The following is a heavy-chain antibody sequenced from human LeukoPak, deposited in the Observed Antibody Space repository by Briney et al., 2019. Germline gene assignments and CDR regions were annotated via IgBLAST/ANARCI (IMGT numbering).Heavy chain of an antibody. CDR2: MNPNSGNT. J-gene: IGHJ4*02. CDR3: ARGRDGYGQYYFDY. Sequence: GASVKVSCKASGYTFTSYDINWVRQATGQGLEWMGWMNPNSGNTNYAQKLQGRVTMTTDTSTSTAYMELRSLRSDDTAVYYCARGRDGYGQYYFDYWGQGTLVTVSS. V-gene: IGHV1-8*01. CDR1: GYTFTSYD. D-gene: IGHD5-24*01.